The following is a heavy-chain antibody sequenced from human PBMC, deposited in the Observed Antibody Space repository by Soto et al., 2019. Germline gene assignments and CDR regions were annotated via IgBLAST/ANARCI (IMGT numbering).Heavy chain of an antibody. Sequence: EVQLVESGGGLVKPGGSLRLSCAASGFRFSTYSMNWVRQAPGKGLEWVASISTTNSYIYYADSVRGRFTISRDNAKNSLYLQMNSLRVDDTAMYFCARVRCSGGDCFYDYWGQGTLVTVSS. D-gene: IGHD2-21*02. CDR3: ARVRCSGGDCFYDY. CDR2: ISTTNSYI. CDR1: GFRFSTYS. J-gene: IGHJ4*02. V-gene: IGHV3-21*04.